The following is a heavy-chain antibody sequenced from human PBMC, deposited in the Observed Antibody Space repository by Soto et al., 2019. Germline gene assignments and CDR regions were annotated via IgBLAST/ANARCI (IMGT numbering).Heavy chain of an antibody. V-gene: IGHV3-23*01. CDR1: GFTFNNYA. Sequence: GGSLRLSCAASGFTFNNYAMNWVRQAPGKGLEWVATISATGGSTYYADSVKGRFTISRDNSKNTLYLQMNSLRAEDTAVYYCAKDFGPLAAATMGAFDIWGQGTMVTVSS. CDR2: ISATGGST. CDR3: AKDFGPLAAATMGAFDI. J-gene: IGHJ3*02. D-gene: IGHD6-13*01.